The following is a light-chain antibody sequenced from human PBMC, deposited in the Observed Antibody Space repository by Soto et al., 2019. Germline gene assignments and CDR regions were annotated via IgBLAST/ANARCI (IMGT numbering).Light chain of an antibody. CDR3: QKCKVAPFT. Sequence: EIVMTQSPPTLSVSPGERATLSCRASQSVGSKLAWYQQRPGQAPRLLIYDASNRATGIPARFSGSGSGTEFSLTISSLQPEDVATYYCQKCKVAPFTFGGGTKVDIK. J-gene: IGKJ4*01. CDR1: QSVGSK. V-gene: IGKV3D-15*01. CDR2: DAS.